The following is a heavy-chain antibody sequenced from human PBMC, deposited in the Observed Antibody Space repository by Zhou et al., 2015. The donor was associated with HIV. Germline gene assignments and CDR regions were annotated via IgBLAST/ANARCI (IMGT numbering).Heavy chain of an antibody. Sequence: LVQSGTEVRKPGSSVKVSCKASGGTFSGSDLSWVRQAPGQGLEWMGRITPMFEIHNYAEKFRARLTITVDRHTSAAYMELSSLTSEDAAVYFCARSSGNYDFAFDVWGQGTRLIVSS. V-gene: IGHV1-69*17. CDR3: ARSSGNYDFAFDV. J-gene: IGHJ3*01. CDR2: ITPMFEIH. D-gene: IGHD3-22*01. CDR1: GGTFSGSD.